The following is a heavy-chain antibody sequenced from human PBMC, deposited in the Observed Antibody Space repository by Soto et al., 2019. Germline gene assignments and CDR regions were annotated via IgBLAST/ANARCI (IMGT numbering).Heavy chain of an antibody. CDR1: GFTFSSYA. CDR2: ISGSGGST. J-gene: IGHJ1*01. CDR3: ARDYYYDSSGYSSGYFQH. Sequence: GGSLRLSCAASGFTFSSYAMSWVRQAPGKGLEWVSAISGSGGSTYYADSVKGRFTISRDNSKNTLYLQMNSLRAEDTAVYYCARDYYYDSSGYSSGYFQHWGQGTLVTVSS. V-gene: IGHV3-23*01. D-gene: IGHD3-22*01.